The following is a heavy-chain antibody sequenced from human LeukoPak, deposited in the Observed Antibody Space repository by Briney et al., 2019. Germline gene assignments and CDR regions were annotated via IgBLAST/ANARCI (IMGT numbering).Heavy chain of an antibody. V-gene: IGHV4-30-2*05. CDR3: ARESSVSTNWFDP. CDR2: IYHSGST. J-gene: IGHJ5*02. D-gene: IGHD6-6*01. CDR1: GGSISSGGYS. Sequence: SETLSLTCAVSGGSISSGGYSWSWIRQPPGKGLEWIGYIYHSGSTYYNPSLKSRVTISVDTSKNQFSLKLSSVTAADTAVYYCARESSVSTNWFDPWGQGTLVTVSS.